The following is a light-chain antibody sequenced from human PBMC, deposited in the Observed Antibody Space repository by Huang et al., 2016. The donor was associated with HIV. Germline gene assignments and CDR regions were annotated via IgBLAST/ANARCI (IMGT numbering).Light chain of an antibody. J-gene: IGKJ4*01. V-gene: IGKV1-8*01. CDR2: YAS. Sequence: AIRMTQSPSSLSASTGDRVTITCQESQKIGNSLAWYQQRPGRAPTLLIYYASTLQRGVHSWFSGSGARTGFTLNIGCLQVEDAAIYYCQHSDGLSPLTFGGGTKVDLK. CDR1: QKIGNS. CDR3: QHSDGLSPLT.